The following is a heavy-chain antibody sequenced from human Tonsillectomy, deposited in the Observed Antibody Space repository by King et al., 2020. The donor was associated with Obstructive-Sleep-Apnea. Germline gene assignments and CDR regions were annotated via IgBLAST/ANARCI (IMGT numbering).Heavy chain of an antibody. CDR3: ARGAGYCSSTSCYYSGWFDP. CDR2: INPIGGST. CDR1: GYTFTSYY. J-gene: IGHJ5*02. V-gene: IGHV1-46*01. Sequence: VQLVQSGAEVKKPGASVKVSCKASGYTFTSYYMHWVRQAPGQGLEWMGIINPIGGSTSYAQKFQGRVTMTRDTSPSPGYMELSSLRSEDTAVFYCARGAGYCSSTSCYYSGWFDPWGQGTLVTVSS. D-gene: IGHD2-2*03.